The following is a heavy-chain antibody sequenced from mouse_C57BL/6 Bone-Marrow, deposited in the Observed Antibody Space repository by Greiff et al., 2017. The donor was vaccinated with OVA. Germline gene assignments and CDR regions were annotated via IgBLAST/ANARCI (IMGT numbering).Heavy chain of an antibody. D-gene: IGHD3-2*02. J-gene: IGHJ1*03. CDR3: ARDQDWYFDV. Sequence: EVQLVESEGGLVQPGSSMKLSCTASGFTFSDYYMAWVRQVPEKGLEWVANINSDGSSTYYLDSLKSRFIISRDNAKNILYLQMSSLKSEDTATYYCARDQDWYFDVWGTGTTVTVSS. V-gene: IGHV5-16*01. CDR2: INSDGSST. CDR1: GFTFSDYY.